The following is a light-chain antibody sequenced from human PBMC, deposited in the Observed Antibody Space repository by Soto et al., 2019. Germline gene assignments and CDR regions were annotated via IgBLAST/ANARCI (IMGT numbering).Light chain of an antibody. CDR2: GAS. J-gene: IGKJ1*01. CDR1: QSVRSDY. V-gene: IGKV3-20*01. Sequence: EIVLTQSPGTLSLSPGERATLSCRASQSVRSDYLAWYQQKPGQAPRLHIYGASTRATGIPDRFTGSGSGTDFTLTISRLEPDDFAVYYCQQYGSSPRTFGQGTKVDIK. CDR3: QQYGSSPRT.